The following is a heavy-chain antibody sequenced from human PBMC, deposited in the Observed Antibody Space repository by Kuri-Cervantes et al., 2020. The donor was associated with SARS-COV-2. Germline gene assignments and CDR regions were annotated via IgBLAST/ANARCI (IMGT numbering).Heavy chain of an antibody. J-gene: IGHJ5*02. CDR1: GGSFSGYY. V-gene: IGHV4-34*01. Sequence: SETLSLTCAVYGGSFSGYYWSWIRQPPGKGLEWIGEINHSGSTNYNPSLKSRVTISVDTSKNQFSLKLSSVTAADTAVCYCARGGDYGFWFDPWGQGTLVTVSS. CDR2: INHSGST. CDR3: ARGGDYGFWFDP. D-gene: IGHD4-17*01.